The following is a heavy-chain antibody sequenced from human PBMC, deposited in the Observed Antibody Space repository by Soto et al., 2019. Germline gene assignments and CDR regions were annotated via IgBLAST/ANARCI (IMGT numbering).Heavy chain of an antibody. CDR2: ISDTGGST. CDR3: AKDRWYSSGWYNYYGMDV. D-gene: IGHD6-19*01. Sequence: WGSLRLSCGASGFTFSTSAMTWVRQAPGKGLEWVSGISDTGGSTYYADSVKGRFTISRDNSKNTLYLQMNSLKAEDTAVYYCAKDRWYSSGWYNYYGMDVWGQGTAVTVSS. J-gene: IGHJ6*02. V-gene: IGHV3-23*01. CDR1: GFTFSTSA.